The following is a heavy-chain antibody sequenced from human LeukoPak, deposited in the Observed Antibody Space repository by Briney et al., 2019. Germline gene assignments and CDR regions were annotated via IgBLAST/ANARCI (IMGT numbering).Heavy chain of an antibody. CDR3: ARDPMQWLQQPYYFDY. CDR2: ISAYNGNT. D-gene: IGHD6-19*01. J-gene: IGHJ4*02. Sequence: RASVTVSCKASGYTFTSYGISWVRQAPGQGLEWMGWISAYNGNTNYAQKLQGRVTMTTDTSTSTAYMELRSLRSDDTAVYYCARDPMQWLQQPYYFDYWGQGTLVTVSS. CDR1: GYTFTSYG. V-gene: IGHV1-18*01.